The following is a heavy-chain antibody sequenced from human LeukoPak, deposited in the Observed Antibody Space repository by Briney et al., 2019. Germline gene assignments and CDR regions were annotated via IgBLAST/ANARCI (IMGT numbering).Heavy chain of an antibody. V-gene: IGHV3-11*03. CDR3: ARSRGAGPGAYFDC. CDR2: ISNSGGYT. CDR1: GFTFGDDY. D-gene: IGHD6-19*01. Sequence: PGGSLRLSCAVSGFTFGDDYMSWIRQAPGQGLEWVSYISNSGGYTNYADSVAGRFTISRDNAENSLYLQMNSLRAEDTAVYYCARSRGAGPGAYFDCGGQGTLVTVTS. J-gene: IGHJ4*02.